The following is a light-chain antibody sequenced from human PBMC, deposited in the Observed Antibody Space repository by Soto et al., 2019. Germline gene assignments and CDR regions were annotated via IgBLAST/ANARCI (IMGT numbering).Light chain of an antibody. V-gene: IGKV3-20*01. CDR1: QSVGSN. J-gene: IGKJ1*01. CDR2: GAS. Sequence: EVGLTQSPATLSVSPGAGATLSCRASQSVGSNLAWYQQKPGQAPRLLIYGASSRATGIPDRFSGSGSGTDFVLTITTLEPEDPAVYFCQQYGIPPKTFGQGTKVDIK. CDR3: QQYGIPPKT.